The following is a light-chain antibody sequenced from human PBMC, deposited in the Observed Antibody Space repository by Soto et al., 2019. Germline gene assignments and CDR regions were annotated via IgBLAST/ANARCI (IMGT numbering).Light chain of an antibody. CDR2: GNS. Sequence: QSVLTQPPSVSGAPGQRVTISCTGSSSNIGAGYDVHWYQQLPGTAPKLLIYGNSNRPSGVPDRFSGSKSGNSASLAITGLQAEDEADYYCQSYDSRLSADVVFGGGTKLTVL. CDR3: QSYDSRLSADVV. CDR1: SSNIGAGYD. J-gene: IGLJ2*01. V-gene: IGLV1-40*01.